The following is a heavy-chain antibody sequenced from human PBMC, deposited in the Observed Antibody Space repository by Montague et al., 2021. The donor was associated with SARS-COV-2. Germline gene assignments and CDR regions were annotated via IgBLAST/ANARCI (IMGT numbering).Heavy chain of an antibody. Sequence: SETLSLTCTVSGGSISGYYWSWIRQPPGKGLEWIGNIYDSGNTNYNPSLKSRVTISVDTSKNQFSLRLTSVTAADTAVYYCARDFRLQRWQTSYYFGLWGRGTLVTVSS. J-gene: IGHJ2*01. V-gene: IGHV4-59*01. D-gene: IGHD5-18*01. CDR1: GGSISGYY. CDR2: IYDSGNT. CDR3: ARDFRLQRWQTSYYFGL.